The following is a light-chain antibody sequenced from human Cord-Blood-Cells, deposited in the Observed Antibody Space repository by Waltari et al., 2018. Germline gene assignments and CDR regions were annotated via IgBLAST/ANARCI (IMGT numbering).Light chain of an antibody. Sequence: QSALTQPASVSGSPGQSITISCTGPSSDVGGYNSVSWYKQHPGKAPKLMIYDVSNRPSGGSNRFSGSKSGNTASLTISGLQAEDEADYYCSSYTSSSTDVFGTGTKVTVL. CDR3: SSYTSSSTDV. CDR1: SSDVGGYNS. J-gene: IGLJ1*01. V-gene: IGLV2-14*01. CDR2: DVS.